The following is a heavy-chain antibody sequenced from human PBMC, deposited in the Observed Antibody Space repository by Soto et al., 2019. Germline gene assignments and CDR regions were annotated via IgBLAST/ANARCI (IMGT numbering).Heavy chain of an antibody. CDR1: GFTVSSYS. V-gene: IGHV3-48*02. J-gene: IGHJ4*02. D-gene: IGHD3-10*02. CDR3: ARDFPYVGSIDY. Sequence: WGSLRLSCAASGFTVSSYSMNGVRQAPGKGLEWVSYISSSSSTIYYADSVKGRFTISRDNAKNSLYLQMNSLRDEDTAVYYCARDFPYVGSIDYWGQGTLVTVSS. CDR2: ISSSSSTI.